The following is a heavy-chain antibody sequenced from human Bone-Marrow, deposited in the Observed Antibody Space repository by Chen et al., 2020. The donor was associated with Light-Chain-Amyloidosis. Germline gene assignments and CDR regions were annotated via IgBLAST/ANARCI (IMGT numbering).Heavy chain of an antibody. CDR3: ARGPGTTDYYYFY. D-gene: IGHD3-22*01. V-gene: IGHV1-69*18. CDR1: GGTSNSSA. CDR2: IIPIFGTA. Sequence: QLPLVQSGAEVKKPGSSVKVPCKAFGGTSNSSALSWVRQAPGQGLEWMGRIIPIFGTANYAQKCQGRVTITADESTRTVYMGLSRLRSEDTAVYYCARGPGTTDYYYFYWGQGTLVTVSS. J-gene: IGHJ4*02.